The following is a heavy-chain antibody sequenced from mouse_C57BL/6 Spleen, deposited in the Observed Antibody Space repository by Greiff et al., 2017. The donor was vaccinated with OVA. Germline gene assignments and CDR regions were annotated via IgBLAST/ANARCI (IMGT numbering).Heavy chain of an antibody. Sequence: EVKLVESGGGLVQSGRSLRLSCATSGFTFSDFYMEWVRQAPGKGLEWIAASRNKANDYTTEYSASVKGRFIVSRDTSQSILYLQMNALRAEDTAIYYCARDAGYDYPFAYWGQGTLVTVSA. CDR1: GFTFSDFY. CDR3: ARDAGYDYPFAY. CDR2: SRNKANDYTT. V-gene: IGHV7-1*01. D-gene: IGHD2-4*01. J-gene: IGHJ3*01.